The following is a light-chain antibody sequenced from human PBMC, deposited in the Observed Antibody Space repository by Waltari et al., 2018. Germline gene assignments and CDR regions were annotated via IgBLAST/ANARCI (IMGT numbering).Light chain of an antibody. V-gene: IGKV3-15*01. Sequence: ETVMTQSPATLSVSPGERASLYCGASRSVATYVAWYQQKVGQSPRLIIYNASTRASGVPARFSGSGSGTAFTLIINDLQTDDSALYFCQQYGTWPPDTFGQETKVEIK. CDR2: NAS. CDR3: QQYGTWPPDT. J-gene: IGKJ2*01. CDR1: RSVATY.